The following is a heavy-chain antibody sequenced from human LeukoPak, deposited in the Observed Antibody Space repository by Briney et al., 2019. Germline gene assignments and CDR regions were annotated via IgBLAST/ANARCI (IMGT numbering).Heavy chain of an antibody. Sequence: GGSLRLSCAASGFIFDDYAMHWVRQAPGKGLEWVSGISWNSGSIGYADSVKGRFTISRDNAKNSLYLQMNSLRAEDTALYYCAKSAFDIWGQGTMVTVSS. J-gene: IGHJ3*02. CDR2: ISWNSGSI. CDR1: GFIFDDYA. V-gene: IGHV3-9*01. CDR3: AKSAFDI.